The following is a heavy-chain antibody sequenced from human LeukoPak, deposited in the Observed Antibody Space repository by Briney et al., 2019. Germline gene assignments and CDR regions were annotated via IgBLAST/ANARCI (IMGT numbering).Heavy chain of an antibody. D-gene: IGHD4-17*01. Sequence: PSETLSLTCTVSGGSISSGGCYWSWIRHLPGKGLEWIWYISYTGNSYYNPSLKSRVTISVDTSKNQFSLRLSSVTAADTAVYYCARDVDGDYLHFDYWGQGSLVTVSS. J-gene: IGHJ4*02. CDR3: ARDVDGDYLHFDY. CDR1: GGSISSGGCY. V-gene: IGHV4-31*03. CDR2: ISYTGNS.